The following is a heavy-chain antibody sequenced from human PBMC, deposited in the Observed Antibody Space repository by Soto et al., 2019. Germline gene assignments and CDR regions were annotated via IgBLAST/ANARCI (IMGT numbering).Heavy chain of an antibody. CDR2: ISSSSGTI. CDR3: ARGGSPPYYDFWSGYAPFDY. Sequence: PGGSLRLSCAASGFTFSDYYMTWIRQAPGSGLEWVSYISSSSGTISYANSVKGRFTISRDNAQNSLYLQMNSLRDEDTAVYYCARGGSPPYYDFWSGYAPFDYWGQGTLVTVSS. D-gene: IGHD3-3*01. CDR1: GFTFSDYY. V-gene: IGHV3-11*04. J-gene: IGHJ4*02.